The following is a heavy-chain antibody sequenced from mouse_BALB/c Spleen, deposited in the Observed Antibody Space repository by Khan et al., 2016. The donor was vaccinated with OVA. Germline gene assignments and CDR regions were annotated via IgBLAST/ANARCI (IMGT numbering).Heavy chain of an antibody. D-gene: IGHD1-2*01. V-gene: IGHV2-6-1*01. CDR1: GFSLTSFG. J-gene: IGHJ2*01. CDR3: ARGYYGYVPYFDY. CDR2: IWSDGST. Sequence: VELVESGPGLVAPSQSLSITCTISGFSLTSFGVHWVRQPPGKGLEWLVVIWSDGSTTYNSALKSRLSISKDNSKSQVFLKMNGLQTDDTAMYYCARGYYGYVPYFDYGGQGTTLTVSS.